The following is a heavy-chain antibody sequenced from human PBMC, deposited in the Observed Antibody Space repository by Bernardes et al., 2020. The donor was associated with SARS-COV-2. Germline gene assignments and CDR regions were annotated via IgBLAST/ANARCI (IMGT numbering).Heavy chain of an antibody. CDR3: ARRINMGTPSPDQNNWFDP. J-gene: IGHJ5*02. CDR2: VDYSGTT. V-gene: IGHV4-59*08. D-gene: IGHD3-3*02. Sequence: SETLSLTCTVSGGSISSHQWNWIRQSPGRGLEWIANVDYSGTTLYNPALASQATISVDTSRNQFSLKLSSVTAADTATYYCARRINMGTPSPDQNNWFDPWGQGTLVTVSS. CDR1: GGSISSHQ.